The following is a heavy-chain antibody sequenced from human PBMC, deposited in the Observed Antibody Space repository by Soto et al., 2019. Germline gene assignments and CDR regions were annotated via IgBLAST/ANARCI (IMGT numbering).Heavy chain of an antibody. CDR2: IYDDGAT. Sequence: GGSLRLSCAASGFAVSTDYLIWVRQALGMGLECVSVIYDDGATYYADSVRGRFTISRDNSKNTLYLQMNSLRAEDTAVYFCARGALYSYGSYFDCWGQGTLVTVSS. CDR1: GFAVSTDY. V-gene: IGHV3-53*01. CDR3: ARGALYSYGSYFDC. D-gene: IGHD5-18*01. J-gene: IGHJ4*02.